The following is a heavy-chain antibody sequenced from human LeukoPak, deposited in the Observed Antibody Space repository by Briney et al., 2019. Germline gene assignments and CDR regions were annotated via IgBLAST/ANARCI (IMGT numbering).Heavy chain of an antibody. J-gene: IGHJ4*02. D-gene: IGHD6-19*01. CDR3: ARDQSSGWYN. CDR1: GFTFSSYW. CDR2: IKQDGSEK. V-gene: IGHV3-7*03. Sequence: WGTLRLSCVASGFTFSSYWMSWIRQAPGKGLEWVANIKQDGSEKDYVDSVKGRFTISRDNAENSLYLQMNSLRAEDTAVYYCARDQSSGWYNWGQGTLVTVSS.